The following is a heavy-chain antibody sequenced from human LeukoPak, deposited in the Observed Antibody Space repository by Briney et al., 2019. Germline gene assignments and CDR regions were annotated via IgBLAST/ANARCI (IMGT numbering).Heavy chain of an antibody. J-gene: IGHJ5*02. V-gene: IGHV4-61*05. D-gene: IGHD3-10*01. CDR3: ARDETYYYGSGSYYRWFDP. CDR1: GGSISSSSYY. Sequence: SETLSLTCTVSGGSISSSSYYWGWIRQPPGKGLEWIGYIYYSGSTNYNPSLKSRVTISVDTSKNQFSPKLSSVTAADTAVYYCARDETYYYGSGSYYRWFDPWGQGTLVTVSS. CDR2: IYYSGST.